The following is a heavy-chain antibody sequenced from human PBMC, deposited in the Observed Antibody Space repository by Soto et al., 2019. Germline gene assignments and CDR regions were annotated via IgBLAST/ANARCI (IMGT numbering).Heavy chain of an antibody. V-gene: IGHV4-39*01. Sequence: SETLSLTCTVSGGSISSSIYYWGWIRQPPGKGLEWIGSIYYSGSTYYNPSLKSRVTISVDTSKNQFSLKLSSVTAADTAVYYCARQYDFWSGYYTYYYYGMDVWGQGTTVTVSS. CDR1: GGSISSSIYY. D-gene: IGHD3-3*01. CDR3: ARQYDFWSGYYTYYYYGMDV. J-gene: IGHJ6*02. CDR2: IYYSGST.